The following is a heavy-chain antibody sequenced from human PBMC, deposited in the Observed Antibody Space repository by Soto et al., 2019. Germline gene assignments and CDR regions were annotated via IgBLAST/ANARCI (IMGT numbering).Heavy chain of an antibody. J-gene: IGHJ5*02. D-gene: IGHD3-3*01. V-gene: IGHV1-18*01. Sequence: QVQLVQSGAEVKKPGASVKVSCKASGYTFTSYGISWVRQAPGQGLEWMGWISAYNGNTNYAQKLQGRVTMTTDTSTSTAYMELRSLRSDDTAVYYCARDPRITIFRVAGPKHNWFDPWGQGTLVTVSS. CDR3: ARDPRITIFRVAGPKHNWFDP. CDR2: ISAYNGNT. CDR1: GYTFTSYG.